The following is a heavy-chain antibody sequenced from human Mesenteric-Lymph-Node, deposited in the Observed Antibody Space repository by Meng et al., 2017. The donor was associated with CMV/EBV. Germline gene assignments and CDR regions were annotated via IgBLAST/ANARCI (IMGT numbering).Heavy chain of an antibody. CDR1: GFTFSSYA. Sequence: GESLKISCAASGFTFSSYAMSWVRQAPGKGLEWVSAISGSGGSTYYADSVKGRLTISRDNSKNTLYLQMNSLRAEDTAVYYCAKFYAGTDYWGQGTLVTVSS. J-gene: IGHJ4*02. V-gene: IGHV3-23*01. D-gene: IGHD3-16*01. CDR3: AKFYAGTDY. CDR2: ISGSGGST.